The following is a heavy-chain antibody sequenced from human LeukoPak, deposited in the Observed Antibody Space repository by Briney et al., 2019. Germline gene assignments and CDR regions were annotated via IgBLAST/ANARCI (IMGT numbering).Heavy chain of an antibody. CDR1: GYTFTSYG. Sequence: ASVKVSCKASGYTFTSYGISWVRQAPGQGLVWMGWISTYNGNTNYAQKLQGRVTMTTDTSTSTAYMELRSLRSDDTAVYYCASGMGIAAAGTLDYWGQGTLVTVSS. CDR3: ASGMGIAAAGTLDY. CDR2: ISTYNGNT. J-gene: IGHJ4*02. D-gene: IGHD6-13*01. V-gene: IGHV1-18*01.